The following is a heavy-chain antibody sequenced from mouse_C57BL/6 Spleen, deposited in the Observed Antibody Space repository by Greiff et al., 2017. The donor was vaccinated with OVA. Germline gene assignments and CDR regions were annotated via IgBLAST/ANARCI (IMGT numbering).Heavy chain of an antibody. D-gene: IGHD2-4*01. V-gene: IGHV14-1*01. CDR2: IDPEDGDT. CDR1: GFNIKDYY. CDR3: TRGLRGGSYAMDY. Sequence: VQLQQSGAELVRPGASVKLSCTASGFNIKDYYMHWVKQRPEQGLEWIGRIDPEDGDTEYAPKFQGKATMTADTSSNTAYLQLSSLTSEDTAVYYCTRGLRGGSYAMDYWGQGTSVTVSS. J-gene: IGHJ4*01.